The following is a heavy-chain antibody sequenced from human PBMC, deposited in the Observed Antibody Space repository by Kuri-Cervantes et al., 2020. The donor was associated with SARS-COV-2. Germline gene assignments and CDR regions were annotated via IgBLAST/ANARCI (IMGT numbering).Heavy chain of an antibody. V-gene: IGHV3-30*02. Sequence: GESLKISCAASGLTFSSYGMHWVRQAPGKGLEWVAFIRYDGSNKYYADSVKGRFTISRDNSKNTLYLQMNSLRAEDTAVYYCAKDSLRRPFYYYYYYMDVWGKGTMVTVSS. D-gene: IGHD4-17*01. J-gene: IGHJ6*03. CDR3: AKDSLRRPFYYYYYYMDV. CDR1: GLTFSSYG. CDR2: IRYDGSNK.